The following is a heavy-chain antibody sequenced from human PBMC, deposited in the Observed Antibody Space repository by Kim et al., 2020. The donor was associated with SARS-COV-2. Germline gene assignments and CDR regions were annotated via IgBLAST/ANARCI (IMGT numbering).Heavy chain of an antibody. J-gene: IGHJ4*02. CDR3: ARGSTYFSFDR. D-gene: IGHD2-21*01. V-gene: IGHV3-53*01. CDR2: ST. Sequence: STYYAGAVKGRFTISRDDIMNTLHLEMNDLRADDAGVYYCARGSTYFSFDRWGQGTLVTVSS.